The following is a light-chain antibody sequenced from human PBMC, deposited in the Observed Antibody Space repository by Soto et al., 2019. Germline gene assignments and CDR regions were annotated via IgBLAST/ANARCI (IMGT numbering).Light chain of an antibody. J-gene: IGKJ5*01. CDR3: QQYGSSPIT. CDR1: QSVSSS. CDR2: GAS. V-gene: IGKV3-15*01. Sequence: EIVVTQSPATLSVSPGERATLSCRTSQSVSSSLAWYQQKPGQAPRLLIYGASTRATGIPARFSGSGSGTEFILTISSLQSEDFAVYYCQQYGSSPITFGQGTRLEIK.